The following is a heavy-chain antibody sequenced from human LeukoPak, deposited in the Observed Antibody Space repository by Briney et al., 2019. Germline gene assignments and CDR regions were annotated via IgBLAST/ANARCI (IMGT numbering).Heavy chain of an antibody. CDR1: GYTFTGYY. D-gene: IGHD3-10*01. V-gene: IGHV1-2*02. CDR2: INPNSGDT. J-gene: IGHJ4*02. Sequence: ASVKVSCKASGYTFTGYYMHWVRQAPGQGLEWMGWINPNSGDTNYAQNFQGRVTMTTDTSISTAYMELSRLTSDDTALYYCARGSPPDYWGQGSLVTVSS. CDR3: ARGSPPDY.